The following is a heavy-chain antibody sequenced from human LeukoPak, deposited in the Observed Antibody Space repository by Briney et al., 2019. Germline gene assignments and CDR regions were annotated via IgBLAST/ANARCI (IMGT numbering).Heavy chain of an antibody. Sequence: GGSLRLSCAASGFTFSSYSMNWVRQPPGKGLEWVSSISSSSSYIYYADSVKGRFTISRDNAKNSLYLQMNSLRAEDTAVYYCARYGIPDISTGYCLDYWGRGTLVTVSS. D-gene: IGHD3-9*01. J-gene: IGHJ4*02. CDR3: ARYGIPDISTGYCLDY. CDR1: GFTFSSYS. CDR2: ISSSSSYI. V-gene: IGHV3-21*01.